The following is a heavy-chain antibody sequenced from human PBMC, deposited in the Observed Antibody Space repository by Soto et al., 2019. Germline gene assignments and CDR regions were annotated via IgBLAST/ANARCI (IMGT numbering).Heavy chain of an antibody. CDR1: GDSISSGDYY. CDR3: ARGYFSNFNWFDP. V-gene: IGHV4-30-4*01. D-gene: IGHD4-4*01. CDR2: IYYSGLT. Sequence: QVQLQESGPGLVKPSQTLSLTCTVSGDSISSGDYYWSWIRQSPGKGLEWIGYIYYSGLTYSNPYLKSRVIILVDTSRNQFSLRLSSVTAADTAVYYCARGYFSNFNWFDPWGQGTLVTVSS. J-gene: IGHJ5*02.